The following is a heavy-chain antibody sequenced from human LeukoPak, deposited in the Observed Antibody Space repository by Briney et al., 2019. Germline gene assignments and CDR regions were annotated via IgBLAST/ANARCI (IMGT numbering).Heavy chain of an antibody. CDR2: INPNSGGT. Sequence: ASVKVSCEASGYTFTGYYMHWVRQAPGQGLEWMGWINPNSGGTNYAQKFQGRVTMTRDTSISTAYMELSRLRSDDTAVYYCARSYGSGSEYTPFDYWGQGTLVTVSS. J-gene: IGHJ4*02. CDR3: ARSYGSGSEYTPFDY. D-gene: IGHD3-10*01. V-gene: IGHV1-2*02. CDR1: GYTFTGYY.